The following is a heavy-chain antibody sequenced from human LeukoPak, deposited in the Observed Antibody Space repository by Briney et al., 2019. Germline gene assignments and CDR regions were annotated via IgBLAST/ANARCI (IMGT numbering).Heavy chain of an antibody. CDR1: GGSINNYY. CDR2: IYTRGST. J-gene: IGHJ3*02. V-gene: IGHV4-4*07. Sequence: SETLSLTCTVSGGSINNYYWSWIRQPAGKGLEWIGRIYTRGSTNYNPSLKSRVTMSVDTSKNQFSLKLSSVTAADTAVYYCARGRYCSADICSGGDSFDIWGQGTMVSVSS. D-gene: IGHD2-15*01. CDR3: ARGRYCSADICSGGDSFDI.